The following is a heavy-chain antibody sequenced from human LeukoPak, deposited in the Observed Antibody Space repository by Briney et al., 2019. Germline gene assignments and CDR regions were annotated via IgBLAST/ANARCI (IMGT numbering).Heavy chain of an antibody. CDR3: ARWYYYDSSASYPGDY. CDR1: VGSISSSSYY. Sequence: PSETLSLTCTVSVGSISSSSYYWGWIRQPPGKGLGWIGSIYYSGSTSYNPSLKSRVTISVDTSKSQFSLKLTSVTAADTAVYYCARWYYYDSSASYPGDYWGQGTLVTVSS. CDR2: IYYSGST. D-gene: IGHD3-22*01. V-gene: IGHV4-39*01. J-gene: IGHJ4*02.